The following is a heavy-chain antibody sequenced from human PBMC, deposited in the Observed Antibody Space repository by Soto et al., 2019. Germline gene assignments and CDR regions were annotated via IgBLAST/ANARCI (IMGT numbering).Heavy chain of an antibody. D-gene: IGHD3-22*01. CDR2: INPSGGST. Sequence: GASVKVSCKASGYTFTSYYMHWVRQAPGQGLEWMGIINPSGGSTSYAQKFQGRVTMTRDTSTGTAYMELTRLRSDDTAVYYCAGDPDSHYNDSHASSYPWGQGTLVTVSS. V-gene: IGHV1-46*01. J-gene: IGHJ5*02. CDR1: GYTFTSYY. CDR3: AGDPDSHYNDSHASSYP.